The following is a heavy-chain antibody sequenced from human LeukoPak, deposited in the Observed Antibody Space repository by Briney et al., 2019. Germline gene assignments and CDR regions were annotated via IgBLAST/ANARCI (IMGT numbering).Heavy chain of an antibody. CDR2: IRYDGSNK. CDR3: AKPRVLWSGYSYYFDY. Sequence: GGSLRLSCAASGFTFSSYGMHWVRQAPGKGLEWVAFIRYDGSNKHYADSVKGRFTISRDNSKNTLYLQMNSLRAEDTAVYYCAKPRVLWSGYSYYFDYWGQGTLVTVSS. V-gene: IGHV3-30*02. D-gene: IGHD3-3*01. CDR1: GFTFSSYG. J-gene: IGHJ4*02.